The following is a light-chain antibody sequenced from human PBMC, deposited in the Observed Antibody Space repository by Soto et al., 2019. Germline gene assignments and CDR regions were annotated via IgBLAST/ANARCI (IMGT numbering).Light chain of an antibody. V-gene: IGKV3-20*01. CDR3: QQSYSTPIT. Sequence: IVVTQSRSTLSLSPGPRSTLSCRASQSVSSSYLAWYQQKHGQAPRVXIYGASSRATGIPDRFSGSGYGTDFNLTISRLETEDFATYYCQQSYSTPITFGQGTRLEIK. CDR2: GAS. J-gene: IGKJ5*01. CDR1: QSVSSSY.